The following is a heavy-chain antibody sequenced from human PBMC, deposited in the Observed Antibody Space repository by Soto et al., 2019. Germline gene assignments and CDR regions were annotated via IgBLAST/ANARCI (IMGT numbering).Heavy chain of an antibody. D-gene: IGHD2-8*01. CDR2: ISYDGRNE. Sequence: QVKLVESGGGVVQPGRSLRLCCAASGFSFSSYAMHWVRQAPGKRLEWLSFISYDGRNEYYADSVKGRFTVSRDSSENRLYLQINTLKPQYTAVYYCARDGCPNGVCFNDYWGQATLVTVSS. CDR1: GFSFSSYA. J-gene: IGHJ4*02. CDR3: ARDGCPNGVCFNDY. V-gene: IGHV3-30*04.